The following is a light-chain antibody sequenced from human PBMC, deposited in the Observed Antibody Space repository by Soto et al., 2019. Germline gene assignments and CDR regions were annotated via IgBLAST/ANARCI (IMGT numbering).Light chain of an antibody. V-gene: IGLV1-44*01. Sequence: SVLAQPPSASGTPGQRVTISCSGSISNIESNTVTWYQQLPGTAPKLVIYSNYDRPSGVPDRFYGSTSGTSASLVIRGLQSEHEADYYCAAWDDILNGYVFGGGTKVTV. J-gene: IGLJ1*01. CDR3: AAWDDILNGYV. CDR2: SNY. CDR1: ISNIESNT.